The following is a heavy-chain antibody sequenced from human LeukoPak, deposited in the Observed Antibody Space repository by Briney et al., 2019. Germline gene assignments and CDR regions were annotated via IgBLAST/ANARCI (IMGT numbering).Heavy chain of an antibody. CDR1: GGSFSGYY. J-gene: IGHJ4*02. CDR3: AGQCGGDCSFDY. D-gene: IGHD2-21*02. V-gene: IGHV4-34*01. CDR2: INHSGST. Sequence: SETLSLTCAVYGGSFSGYYWSWIRQPPGKGLEWIGEINHSGSTNYNPSLKSRVTISVDTSKNQFSLKLSSVTAADTAVYYCAGQCGGDCSFDYWGQGTLVTVSS.